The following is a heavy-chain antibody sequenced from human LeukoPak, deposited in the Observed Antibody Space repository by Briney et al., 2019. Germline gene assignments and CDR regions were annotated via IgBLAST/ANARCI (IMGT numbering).Heavy chain of an antibody. Sequence: SVKVSCKASGGTFSSYAISWVRQAPGQGLEWMGRIIPILGIANYAQKFQGRVTITADKSTSTAYMELSSLRSEDTAVYYCARVDTAMAPFDYWGQGTLVTVSS. J-gene: IGHJ4*02. CDR3: ARVDTAMAPFDY. D-gene: IGHD5-18*01. V-gene: IGHV1-69*04. CDR1: GGTFSSYA. CDR2: IIPILGIA.